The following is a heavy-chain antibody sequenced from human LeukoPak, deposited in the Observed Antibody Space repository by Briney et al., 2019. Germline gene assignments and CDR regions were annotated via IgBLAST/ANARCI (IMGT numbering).Heavy chain of an antibody. J-gene: IGHJ3*02. CDR2: VYSSGHT. CDR1: GGSISSSSYY. CDR3: ARHPFSDGFDI. Sequence: SETLSLTCTVSGGSISSSSYYWSWIRQPPGKGLEWIAYVYSSGHTNYNPSLKGRVTISVDTSKNQFSLKVNSVTAADTAVYYRARHPFSDGFDIWGQGTMVTVSS. V-gene: IGHV4-61*05.